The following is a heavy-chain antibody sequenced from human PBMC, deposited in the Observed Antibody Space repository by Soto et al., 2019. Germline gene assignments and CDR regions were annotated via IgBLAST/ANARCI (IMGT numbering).Heavy chain of an antibody. V-gene: IGHV4-39*07. CDR1: GGTISSSSYY. CDR2: INHSGST. J-gene: IGHJ4*02. CDR3: ARDKITGLFDY. D-gene: IGHD2-8*02. Sequence: SETLSLTCTVSGGTISSSSYYWGWIRQPPGTGLEWIGEINHSGSTNYNQSLKSRVTISVDTSKNQFSLKLTSVTAADTAVYYCARDKITGLFDYWGQGTLVTVSS.